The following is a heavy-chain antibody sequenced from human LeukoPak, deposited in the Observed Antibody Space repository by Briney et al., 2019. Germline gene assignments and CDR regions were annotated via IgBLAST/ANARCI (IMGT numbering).Heavy chain of an antibody. V-gene: IGHV3-30-3*01. D-gene: IGHD3-22*01. Sequence: GGSLRLSCAASGFTFSSYWMSWVRQAPGKGLEWVAVISYDGSNKYYADSVKGRFTISRDNSKNTLYLQMNSLRAEDTAVYYCARDLRITMIVVVITGAFDIWGQGTMVTVSS. J-gene: IGHJ3*02. CDR1: GFTFSSYW. CDR2: ISYDGSNK. CDR3: ARDLRITMIVVVITGAFDI.